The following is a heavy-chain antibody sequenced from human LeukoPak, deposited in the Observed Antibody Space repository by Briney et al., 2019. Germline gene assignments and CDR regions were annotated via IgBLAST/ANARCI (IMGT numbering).Heavy chain of an antibody. CDR2: ICGDGGCT. Sequence: GGSLRLSCAASGFTFSRYAMSWVRQAPGKGLEWLSIICGDGGCTYYTDSVKGRFTISRDNSKNTLYLQMNSLRAEDTAIYYCAKATRDSSGYSHYFDYWGRGTLVSVSS. CDR3: AKATRDSSGYSHYFDY. CDR1: GFTFSRYA. J-gene: IGHJ4*02. V-gene: IGHV3-23*01. D-gene: IGHD3-22*01.